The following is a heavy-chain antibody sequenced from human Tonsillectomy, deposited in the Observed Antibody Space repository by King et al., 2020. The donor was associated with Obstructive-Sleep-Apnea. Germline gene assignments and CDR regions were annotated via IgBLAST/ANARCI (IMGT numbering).Heavy chain of an antibody. CDR3: ARLWQQWKSEFDN. Sequence: VQLVESGGGLVQPGGSLRLSCAASGFTVSSNYMSWVRQAPGKGLEWVSVIYSDGSTYYTDSVKGRFTISRDSSKNTLYLQMNSLRAEDTAVYYCARLWQQWKSEFDNWGQGTLVTVSS. CDR1: GFTVSSNY. D-gene: IGHD6-19*01. J-gene: IGHJ4*02. CDR2: IYSDGST. V-gene: IGHV3-66*04.